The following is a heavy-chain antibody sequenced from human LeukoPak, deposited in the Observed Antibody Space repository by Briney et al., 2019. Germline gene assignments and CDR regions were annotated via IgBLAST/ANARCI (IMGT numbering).Heavy chain of an antibody. CDR2: MNPNSGNT. Sequence: GASVKVSCKASGYTFTSYDINWVRQATGQGLEWMGWMNPNSGNTGYAQKFQGRVTITRNTSISTAYMELSSLRSEDTAVYYCARDPYSSSWYGDYWGQGTLVTVSS. D-gene: IGHD6-13*01. CDR3: ARDPYSSSWYGDY. J-gene: IGHJ4*02. CDR1: GYTFTSYD. V-gene: IGHV1-8*03.